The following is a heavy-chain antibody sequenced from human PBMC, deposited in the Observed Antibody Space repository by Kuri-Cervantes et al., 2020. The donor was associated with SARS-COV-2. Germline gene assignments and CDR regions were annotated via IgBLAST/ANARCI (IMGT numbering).Heavy chain of an antibody. D-gene: IGHD2-21*01. J-gene: IGHJ6*03. V-gene: IGHV3-30*02. CDR2: IRYDGSNK. CDR3: ARVAGEGPIYYYYMDV. Sequence: GESLKISCAASGFTFSSYGMHWVRQAPGKGLEWVAFIRYDGSNKYYADSVKGRFTISRESGESSLYLHMNSLRGDDTAVYYCARVAGEGPIYYYYMDVWGKGTAVTVSS. CDR1: GFTFSSYG.